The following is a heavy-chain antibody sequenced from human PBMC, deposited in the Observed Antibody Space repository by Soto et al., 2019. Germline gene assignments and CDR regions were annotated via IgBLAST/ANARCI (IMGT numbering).Heavy chain of an antibody. Sequence: GESLKISCKGSGYSFTSYWIGWVRQMPGKGLEWMGIIYPGDSDTRYSPSFQGQVTISADKSISTAYLQWSSLKSSDTAMYYCASDLGAAGTSFCLWGQGTLVTVSS. CDR2: IYPGDSDT. V-gene: IGHV5-51*01. CDR3: ASDLGAAGTSFCL. D-gene: IGHD6-13*01. J-gene: IGHJ1*01. CDR1: GYSFTSYW.